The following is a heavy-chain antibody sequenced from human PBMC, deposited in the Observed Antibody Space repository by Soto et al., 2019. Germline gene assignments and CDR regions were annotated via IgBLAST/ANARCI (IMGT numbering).Heavy chain of an antibody. V-gene: IGHV4-31*03. CDR2: IYYSGST. D-gene: IGHD3-10*01. CDR3: AREERFGERWFDP. Sequence: QVQLQESGPGLVKPSQTLSLTCTVSGGSISSGGYYWSWIRQHPGKVLKWIGYIYYSGSTYYNPTLKSRVTTSVDTSKNQFSRKLSSVTAADTAVYYCAREERFGERWFDPWGQGTLVTVSS. CDR1: GGSISSGGYY. J-gene: IGHJ5*02.